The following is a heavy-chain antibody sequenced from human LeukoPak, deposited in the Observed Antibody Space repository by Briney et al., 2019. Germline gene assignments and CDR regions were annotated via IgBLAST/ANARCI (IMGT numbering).Heavy chain of an antibody. D-gene: IGHD4-17*01. CDR1: GFTFDDYG. CDR2: INSDGSST. CDR3: AKEGTTVTTGDTQNYYYYMDV. V-gene: IGHV3-74*01. J-gene: IGHJ6*03. Sequence: GGSLRLSCAASGFTFDDYGMSWVRQAPGKGLVWVSRINSDGSSTSYADSVKGRFTISRDNAKNTLYLQMNSLRAEDTAVYYCAKEGTTVTTGDTQNYYYYMDVWGKGTTVTVSS.